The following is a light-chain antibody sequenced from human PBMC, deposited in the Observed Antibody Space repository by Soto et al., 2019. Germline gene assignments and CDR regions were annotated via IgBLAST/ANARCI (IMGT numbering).Light chain of an antibody. V-gene: IGLV2-14*02. Sequence: QPASVSGSPGQSITISCTGSSSAVGSYRLVSWYQQHPDKAPKLIIFEVSNRPSGISSRFSGSKSGNTASLTISGLQAEDEADYYCASYTSSSTSVIFGRGTKLTVL. CDR3: ASYTSSSTSVI. CDR2: EVS. J-gene: IGLJ2*01. CDR1: SSAVGSYRL.